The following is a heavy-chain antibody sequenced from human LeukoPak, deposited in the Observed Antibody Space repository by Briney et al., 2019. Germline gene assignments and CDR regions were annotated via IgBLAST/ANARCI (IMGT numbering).Heavy chain of an antibody. J-gene: IGHJ1*01. CDR2: IIPIFGTA. V-gene: IGHV1-69*13. Sequence: SVKVSCKASGGTFSSYAISWVRQAPGQGLEWMGGIIPIFGTANYAQKSQGRVTITADESTSTAYMELSSLRSEDTAVYYCASFRPATVTSLEYFQHWGQGTLVTVSS. CDR3: ASFRPATVTSLEYFQH. CDR1: GGTFSSYA. D-gene: IGHD4-17*01.